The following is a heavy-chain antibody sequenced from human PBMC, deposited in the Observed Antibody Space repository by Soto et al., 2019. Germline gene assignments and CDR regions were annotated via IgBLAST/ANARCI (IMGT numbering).Heavy chain of an antibody. CDR2: ISYDGKQT. D-gene: IGHD3-16*01. Sequence: QPGGSLRLSCGAPGVTFKDYGMHWVRQAPGKGLEWVAVISYDGKQTYYADSVKGRFTITKDKSKRTLLLQMNSLGVDDTAFYYGARDGWGSNWYFDLWGRGTLVTVSS. J-gene: IGHJ2*01. CDR3: ARDGWGSNWYFDL. CDR1: GVTFKDYG. V-gene: IGHV3-30*03.